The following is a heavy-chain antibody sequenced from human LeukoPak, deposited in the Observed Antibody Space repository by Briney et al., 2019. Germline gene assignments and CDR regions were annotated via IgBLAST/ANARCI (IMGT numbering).Heavy chain of an antibody. D-gene: IGHD5-12*01. Sequence: SETLSLTSAVYGGSFSGYYWSWIRHPPGKGLEWFGEINQSGRTNYNPSLKSRVTISVDTSKNQFSLKLSSVTAADTAVYYCARGAIVATILDYYYYYYMDVWGKGTTVTVSS. V-gene: IGHV4-34*01. CDR3: ARGAIVATILDYYYYYYMDV. J-gene: IGHJ6*03. CDR1: GGSFSGYY. CDR2: INQSGRT.